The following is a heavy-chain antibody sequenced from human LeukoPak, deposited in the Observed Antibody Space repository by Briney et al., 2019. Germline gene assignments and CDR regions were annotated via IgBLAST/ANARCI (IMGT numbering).Heavy chain of an antibody. CDR1: GGSFSGYY. D-gene: IGHD3-10*01. Sequence: SETLSLTCAVYGGSFSGYYWSWIRQPPGKGLEWIGEINHSGSTNYNPSLKSRVTISVDTSKNQFSLKLSSVTPAATAVYYWARGRGGYYYGSGSYSAYFDYWGQGTLVNVSS. V-gene: IGHV4-34*01. CDR3: ARGRGGYYYGSGSYSAYFDY. J-gene: IGHJ4*02. CDR2: INHSGST.